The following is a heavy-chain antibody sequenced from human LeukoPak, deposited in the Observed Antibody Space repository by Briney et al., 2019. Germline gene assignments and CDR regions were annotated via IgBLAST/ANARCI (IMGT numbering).Heavy chain of an antibody. CDR3: ARGMWFDTLFSAFDV. CDR1: GDSISSRNW. CDR2: IYHTGST. J-gene: IGHJ3*01. Sequence: SQTLSLTCSVSGDSISSRNWWTWVRQTPEKGLEWIGEIYHTGSTNYNPSVESRVTISIDKSKNQFSLILNSVTAADTALYYCARGMWFDTLFSAFDVWGQGTMVSVSS. D-gene: IGHD3-10*01. V-gene: IGHV4-4*02.